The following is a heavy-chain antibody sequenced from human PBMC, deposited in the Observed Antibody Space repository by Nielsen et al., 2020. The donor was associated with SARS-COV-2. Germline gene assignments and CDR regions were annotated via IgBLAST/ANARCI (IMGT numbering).Heavy chain of an antibody. Sequence: VRQMPGKGLEWMGRIDPSDSYTNYSPSFQGHVTISADKSISTAYLQWSSLKVSDTAMYYCARQSMAAAGTGSKSYYYYGMDVWGQGTTVTVSS. CDR3: ARQSMAAAGTGSKSYYYYGMDV. CDR2: IDPSDSYT. D-gene: IGHD6-13*01. J-gene: IGHJ6*02. V-gene: IGHV5-10-1*01.